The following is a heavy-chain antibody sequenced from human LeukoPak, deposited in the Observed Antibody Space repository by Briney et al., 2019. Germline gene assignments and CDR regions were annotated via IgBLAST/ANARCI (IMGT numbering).Heavy chain of an antibody. CDR2: INHSGST. Sequence: SETLSLTCAVYGGSFSGYYWSWIRQPPGKGLEWIGEINHSGSTNYNPSLKSRVTISVDTSKNQFSLKLSSVTAADTAVYYCARAVLHRRVVVAATPYYFDYWGQGTLVTVSS. V-gene: IGHV4-34*01. J-gene: IGHJ4*02. D-gene: IGHD2-15*01. CDR1: GGSFSGYY. CDR3: ARAVLHRRVVVAATPYYFDY.